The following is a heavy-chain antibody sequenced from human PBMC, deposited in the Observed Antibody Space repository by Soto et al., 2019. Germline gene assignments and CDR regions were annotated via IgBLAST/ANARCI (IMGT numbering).Heavy chain of an antibody. Sequence: GSLRLSCAASGFTFSNYGMSWVRQAPGKGLEWVSALPEIGTNTYYADSVKGRFTISRDNSKNTLFLQINNLRAGDTAVYYCAKRSGVGATWYFDYWGQGTLVTVSS. V-gene: IGHV3-23*01. CDR3: AKRSGVGATWYFDY. CDR1: GFTFSNYG. D-gene: IGHD1-26*01. J-gene: IGHJ4*02. CDR2: LPEIGTNT.